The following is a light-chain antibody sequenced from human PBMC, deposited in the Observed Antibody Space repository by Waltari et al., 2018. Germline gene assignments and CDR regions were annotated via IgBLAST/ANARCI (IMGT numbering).Light chain of an antibody. CDR3: QQSYSTHAIT. Sequence: DIQMTQSPSSLSASVGDRVTITCGASQSISRYLNGYQQKPGKSPRLLIDAASSLQSGVPSRFSSSVSGTDFTLTISSLQPEDFATYYCQQSYSTHAITFGQGTRLEIK. CDR1: QSISRY. J-gene: IGKJ5*01. V-gene: IGKV1-39*01. CDR2: AAS.